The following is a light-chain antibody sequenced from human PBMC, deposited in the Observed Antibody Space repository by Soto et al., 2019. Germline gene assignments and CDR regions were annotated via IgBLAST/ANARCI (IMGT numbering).Light chain of an antibody. Sequence: QLVLTQSPSASASLGASVKLTCTLSSGHNSYAISLHQQQPEKGPRYVMKINNDGSHIKGDGITDRFSGSSSGAERYLTISSLQSEDEAYYCCPKWGTGPWVFGGGTKVTVL. J-gene: IGLJ3*02. CDR1: SGHNSYA. V-gene: IGLV4-69*02. CDR2: INNDGSH. CDR3: PKWGTGPWV.